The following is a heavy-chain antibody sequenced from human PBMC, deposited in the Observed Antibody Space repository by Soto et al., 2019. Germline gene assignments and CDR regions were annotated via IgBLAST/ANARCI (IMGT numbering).Heavy chain of an antibody. CDR1: GYSITSGHY. V-gene: IGHV4-38-2*01. J-gene: IGHJ6*02. CDR3: ARRIEMTTMKTGMDV. Sequence: SETLSLTCDVSGYSITSGHYWGWIRQPPGKGLEWIGIIHHSGSTYYNPSLKSRVTISIDTSRKQFSLKLTSVTAADTAVYYCARRIEMTTMKTGMDVWGQGTTVTVSS. CDR2: IHHSGST.